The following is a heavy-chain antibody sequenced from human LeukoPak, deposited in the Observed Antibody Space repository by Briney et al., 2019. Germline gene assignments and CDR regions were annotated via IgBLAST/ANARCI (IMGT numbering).Heavy chain of an antibody. CDR2: INSDGSST. CDR1: GFTFSSYW. V-gene: IGHV3-74*01. D-gene: IGHD6-13*01. J-gene: IGHJ4*02. CDR3: AKTRPLDSSSWSHGDY. Sequence: GGSLRLSCAASGFTFSSYWMHWVRQAPGKGLVWVSRINSDGSSTSYADSVKGRFTISRDNSKNTLYLQMNSLRAEDTAVYYCAKTRPLDSSSWSHGDYWGQGTLVTVSS.